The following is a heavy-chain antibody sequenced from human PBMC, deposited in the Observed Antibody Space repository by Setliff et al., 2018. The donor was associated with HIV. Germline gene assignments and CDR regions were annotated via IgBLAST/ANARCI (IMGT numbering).Heavy chain of an antibody. J-gene: IGHJ4*02. D-gene: IGHD3-22*01. CDR1: GYPFDSYG. CDR3: ARAVGGSNYFDYSGYQDF. CDR2: ISAYIGDT. V-gene: IGHV1-18*01. Sequence: ASVKVSCKTSGYPFDSYGISWVRQAPGQGLEWMGWISAYIGDTKYAQRFQGRVTMTTDPSTPTAYMELRSLKSEDTAVYYCARAVGGSNYFDYSGYQDFWGQGTQGTVSS.